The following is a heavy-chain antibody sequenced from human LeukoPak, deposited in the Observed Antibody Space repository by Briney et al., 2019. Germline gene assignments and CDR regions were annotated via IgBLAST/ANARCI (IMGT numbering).Heavy chain of an antibody. CDR2: IYSGGST. Sequence: PGGSLRLSCAASGFTVSSNYMSWVRQAPGKGLEWVSVIYSGGSTYYADSVKGRFTISRDNSKNTLYLQMNSLRAEDTAVYYCAREYSDYAFDIWGQGTMVTVSS. V-gene: IGHV3-53*01. J-gene: IGHJ3*02. CDR3: AREYSDYAFDI. CDR1: GFTVSSNY. D-gene: IGHD2-21*01.